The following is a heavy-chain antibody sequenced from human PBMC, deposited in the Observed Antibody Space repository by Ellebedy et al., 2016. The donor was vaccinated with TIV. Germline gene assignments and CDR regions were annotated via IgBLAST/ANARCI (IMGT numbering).Heavy chain of an antibody. CDR3: ARRPFRSRSLYDY. V-gene: IGHV5-51*01. J-gene: IGHJ4*02. CDR2: IYPGDSDT. CDR1: GYSFTSYW. D-gene: IGHD3-3*01. Sequence: GESLKISCKGSGYSFTSYWIGWVRQMPGKGLEWMGIIYPGDSDTRYSPSFQGQVTISADKSISTAYLQWSSLKASDTDMYYCARRPFRSRSLYDYWGQGTLVTVSS.